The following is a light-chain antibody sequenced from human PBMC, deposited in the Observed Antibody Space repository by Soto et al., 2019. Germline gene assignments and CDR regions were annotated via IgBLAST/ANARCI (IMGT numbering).Light chain of an antibody. Sequence: QSALTQPRSVSGSPGQSLTISCTGTSSDVGGYNYVSWYQQYPGKVPKLMIYDVTKRPSGVPDRFSGSKSGNTASLTISGLQAEDEADYYCYSYTTSSTYVFGTGTKVTVL. CDR1: SSDVGGYNY. CDR3: YSYTTSSTYV. CDR2: DVT. V-gene: IGLV2-11*01. J-gene: IGLJ1*01.